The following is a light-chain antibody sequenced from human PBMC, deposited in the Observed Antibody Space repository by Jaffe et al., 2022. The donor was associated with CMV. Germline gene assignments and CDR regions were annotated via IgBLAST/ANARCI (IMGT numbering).Light chain of an antibody. CDR3: CSYTGTATYVV. V-gene: IGLV2-23*02. CDR2: EVS. CDR1: SSDIGSYEL. Sequence: QSALTQPASVSGSPGQSITISCTGTSSDIGSYELVSWYQQHPGNAPKLIISEVSDRPSGVSNRFSGSKSGNTASLTISGLQAEDEADYHCCSYTGTATYVVFGGGTKLTVL. J-gene: IGLJ2*01.